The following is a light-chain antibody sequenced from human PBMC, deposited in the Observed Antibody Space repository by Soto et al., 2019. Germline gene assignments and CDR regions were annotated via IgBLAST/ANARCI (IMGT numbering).Light chain of an antibody. CDR3: LKHNSYPVI. Sequence: DIQMTQSPSVVSASVGDRVTITCRASQGISSYVAWFQQKPGKVPKSLIYAASKLQSGVPSRFRGSGSGTEFTLTISSLQPENFATYYCLKHNSYPVIFGGGTKVEIK. J-gene: IGKJ4*01. V-gene: IGKV1-17*03. CDR2: AAS. CDR1: QGISSY.